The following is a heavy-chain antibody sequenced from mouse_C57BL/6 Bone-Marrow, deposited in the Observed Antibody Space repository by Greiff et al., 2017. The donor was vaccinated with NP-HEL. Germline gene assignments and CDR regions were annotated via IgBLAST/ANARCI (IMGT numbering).Heavy chain of an antibody. CDR3: ARWNYSHYYYAMDY. Sequence: VQLQQPGAELVRPGSSVKLSCKASGYTFTSYWMHWVKQRPIQGLEWIGNIDPSDSETHYNQKFKDKATLTVDKSSCTAYMQLSSLTSEDSAVYFCARWNYSHYYYAMDYWGQGTSVTVSS. J-gene: IGHJ4*01. CDR2: IDPSDSET. CDR1: GYTFTSYW. D-gene: IGHD2-12*01. V-gene: IGHV1-52*01.